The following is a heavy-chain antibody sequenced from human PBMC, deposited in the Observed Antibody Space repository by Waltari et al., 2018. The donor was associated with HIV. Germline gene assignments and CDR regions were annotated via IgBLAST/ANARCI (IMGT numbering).Heavy chain of an antibody. Sequence: QVQLVQSGAEVKKPGASVKVSCKASGYTFTSYGISWNRQAPGQGHEWMGWVGAYNGNTTYARKLQGRVTMTTDTATSTAYMELRSLRSDDTAVYYCARINCTSVSCYASLYYWVHGTLVTVSS. J-gene: IGHJ4*01. CDR1: GYTFTSYG. CDR3: ARINCTSVSCYASLYY. D-gene: IGHD2-2*01. V-gene: IGHV1-18*01. CDR2: VGAYNGNT.